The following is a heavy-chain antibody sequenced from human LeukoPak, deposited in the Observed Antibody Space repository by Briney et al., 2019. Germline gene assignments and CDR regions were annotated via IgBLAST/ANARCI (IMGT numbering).Heavy chain of an antibody. CDR3: AKDAQRGVDYSNSLEH. D-gene: IGHD4-11*01. Sequence: GTSLRLSCEASGFTFSHFGMHWVRQAPGKGLEWVAVIWSDATNQYYGDSVKGRFTISRDNFKKTVSLQMDSLRAEDTAVYYCAKDAQRGVDYSNSLEHWGQGSLVTVSS. CDR2: IWSDATNQ. CDR1: GFTFSHFG. J-gene: IGHJ4*02. V-gene: IGHV3-33*06.